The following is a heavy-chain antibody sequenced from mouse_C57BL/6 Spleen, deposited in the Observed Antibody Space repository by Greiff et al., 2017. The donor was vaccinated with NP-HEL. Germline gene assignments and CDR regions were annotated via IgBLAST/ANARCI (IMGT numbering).Heavy chain of an antibody. Sequence: QVQLKESGAELARPGASVKLSCKASGYTFTSYGISWVKQRTGQGLEWIGEIYPRSGNTYYNEKFKGKATLTADKSSSIAYMELRSLTSEDSAVYFCARGGDGSSYVGYFDVWGTGTTVTVSS. CDR2: IYPRSGNT. D-gene: IGHD1-1*01. CDR1: GYTFTSYG. CDR3: ARGGDGSSYVGYFDV. V-gene: IGHV1-81*01. J-gene: IGHJ1*03.